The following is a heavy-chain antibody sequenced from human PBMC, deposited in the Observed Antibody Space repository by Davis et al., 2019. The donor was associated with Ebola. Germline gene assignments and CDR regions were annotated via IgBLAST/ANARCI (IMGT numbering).Heavy chain of an antibody. Sequence: PGGSLRLSCAASGFIFSSYEMNWVRQAPGKGLEWVSYISGSADTIYYADSVKGRFTISRDNAKNSLYLQMNSLRAEDTAVYYCARDSSTVTTLDYWGQGTLVTVSS. CDR2: ISGSADTI. CDR3: ARDSSTVTTLDY. D-gene: IGHD4-17*01. V-gene: IGHV3-48*03. CDR1: GFIFSSYE. J-gene: IGHJ4*02.